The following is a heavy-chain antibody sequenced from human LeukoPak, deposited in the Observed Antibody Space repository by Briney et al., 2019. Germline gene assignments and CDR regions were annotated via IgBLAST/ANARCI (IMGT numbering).Heavy chain of an antibody. D-gene: IGHD3-10*01. CDR3: ARGWVRITTVRGVRKPPARWFDP. J-gene: IGHJ5*02. CDR1: GYTFTSYD. V-gene: IGHV1-8*01. CDR2: VNPNSGNT. Sequence: AASVKVSCKASGYTFTSYDINWVRQATGQGLEWMGWVNPNSGNTGYAQKFQGRVTMTRNTSISTAYMELSSLRSEDTAVYYCARGWVRITTVRGVRKPPARWFDPWGQGTLVTVSS.